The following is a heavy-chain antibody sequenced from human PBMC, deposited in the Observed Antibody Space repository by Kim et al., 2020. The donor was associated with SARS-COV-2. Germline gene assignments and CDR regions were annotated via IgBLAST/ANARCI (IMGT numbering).Heavy chain of an antibody. V-gene: IGHV3-23*01. CDR2: ISGSGGST. J-gene: IGHJ4*02. CDR3: AKGGCSGDNCNIYDPFDH. CDR1: GFTFSSYA. D-gene: IGHD2-15*01. Sequence: GGSLRLSCAASGFTFSSYAMSWVRQAPGKGLEWVSGISGSGGSTHYADSVKGRFTISRDNSENTLYLQMNSLRVEDTALYYCAKGGCSGDNCNIYDPFDHWGQGTLVTVSS.